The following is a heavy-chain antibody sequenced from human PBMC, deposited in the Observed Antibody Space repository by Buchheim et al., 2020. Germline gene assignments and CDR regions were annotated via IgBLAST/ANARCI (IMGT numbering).Heavy chain of an antibody. CDR1: GFTFSSYG. J-gene: IGHJ4*02. CDR3: ARMVAARTYFDY. V-gene: IGHV3-30*03. D-gene: IGHD6-6*01. Sequence: QVQLVESGGGVVQPGRSLRLSCAASGFTFSSYGMHWFRQAPGKGLEWVAVISYDGSNKYYADSVKGRFTISRDNSKNTLYLQMNSLRAEDTAVYYWARMVAARTYFDYWGQGTL. CDR2: ISYDGSNK.